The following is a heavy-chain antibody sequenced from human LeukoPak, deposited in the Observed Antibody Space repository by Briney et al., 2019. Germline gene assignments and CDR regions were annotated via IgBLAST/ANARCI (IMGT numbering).Heavy chain of an antibody. D-gene: IGHD3-10*01. CDR3: GRDHGYSGSGSYDY. Sequence: KPSETLSLTCTVSGGSISSSSYYWGWIRQPPGKGREWIGSIYYSGSTNSNPSIKSRVTISIYTSKNQFSLRLSSVTAAATAVYYCGRDHGYSGSGSYDYWGQGTLVTVSS. V-gene: IGHV4-39*07. CDR2: IYYSGST. CDR1: GGSISSSSYY. J-gene: IGHJ4*02.